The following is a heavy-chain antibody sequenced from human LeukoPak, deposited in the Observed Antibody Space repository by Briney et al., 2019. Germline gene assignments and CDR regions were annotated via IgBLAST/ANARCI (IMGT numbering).Heavy chain of an antibody. CDR1: GFIVSNNF. CDR3: AKASSETNFDQ. D-gene: IGHD2-2*01. J-gene: IGHJ4*02. V-gene: IGHV3-66*01. Sequence: HPGGSLRLSCAGSGFIVSNNFMSWVRQAPGKGLEWVSVIYRGDNTYYADSVKGRFTISRDNSQNTVFLQMNSLRVDDTAVYYCAKASSETNFDQWGQGTLVTVS. CDR2: IYRGDNT.